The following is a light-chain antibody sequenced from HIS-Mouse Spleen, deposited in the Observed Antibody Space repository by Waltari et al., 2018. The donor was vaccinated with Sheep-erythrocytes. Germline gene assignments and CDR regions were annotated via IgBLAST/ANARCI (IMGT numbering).Light chain of an antibody. CDR1: SSDVGSYNL. J-gene: IGLJ3*02. V-gene: IGLV2-23*01. CDR3: CSYAGSSTPWV. Sequence: QSALTQPASVSGSPGQSITISCTGTSSDVGSYNLVPWYQQHPGKAPKLMIYEGSKRPSGVSNRFSGSKAGNTASLTISGLQAEDEAGYYCCSYAGSSTPWVFGGGTKLTVL. CDR2: EGS.